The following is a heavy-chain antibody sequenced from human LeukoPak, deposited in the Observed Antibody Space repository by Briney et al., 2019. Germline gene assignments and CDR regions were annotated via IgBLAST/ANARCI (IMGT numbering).Heavy chain of an antibody. CDR2: FDPEDGET. J-gene: IGHJ3*01. CDR3: ATPSGPGYYDSSGYYPDALGL. V-gene: IGHV1-24*01. CDR1: GYTLTELS. Sequence: EASVKVSCKVSGYTLTELSMHWVRQAPGKGLEWMGGFDPEDGETIYAQKYQGSVTMTEDTSTDTAYMELSSLRSEDTAVYYCATPSGPGYYDSSGYYPDALGLWGQGTMGTVSS. D-gene: IGHD3-22*01.